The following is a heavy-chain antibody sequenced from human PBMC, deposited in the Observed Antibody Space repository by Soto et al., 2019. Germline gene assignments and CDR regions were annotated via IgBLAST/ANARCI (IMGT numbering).Heavy chain of an antibody. V-gene: IGHV5-10-1*01. D-gene: IGHD5-12*01. J-gene: IGHJ6*02. CDR1: GYSFTSYW. CDR3: ARERWLQSYYYYGMDV. Sequence: GESLKISCKGSGYSFTSYWISWVRQMPGKGLEWMGRIDPSDSYTNYSPSFQGHVTISADKSISTAYLQWSSLKASDTAMYYCARERWLQSYYYYGMDVWGQGTTVTSP. CDR2: IDPSDSYT.